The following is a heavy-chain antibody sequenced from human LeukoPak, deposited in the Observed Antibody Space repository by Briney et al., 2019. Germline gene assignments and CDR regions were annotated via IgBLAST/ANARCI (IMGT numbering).Heavy chain of an antibody. CDR2: ISYDGSNK. CDR3: AKDLYEDYGDYDAPYYYYGMDV. CDR1: GLTFSSYG. V-gene: IGHV3-30*18. J-gene: IGHJ6*02. D-gene: IGHD4-17*01. Sequence: PGGSLRLSCAASGLTFSSYGMHWVRQAPGKGLEWVAAISYDGSNKYYADSVKGRFTISRDNSKNTLYLQMNSLRAEDTAVYYCAKDLYEDYGDYDAPYYYYGMDVWGQGTTVTVSS.